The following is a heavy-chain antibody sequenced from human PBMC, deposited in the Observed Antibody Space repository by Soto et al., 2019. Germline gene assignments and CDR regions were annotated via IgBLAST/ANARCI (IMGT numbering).Heavy chain of an antibody. CDR2: ISGSGGST. J-gene: IGHJ4*02. D-gene: IGHD3-22*01. Sequence: EVQLLESGGGLVQPGGSLRLSCAASGFTFSSYAMSWVRQAPGKGLEWVSAISGSGGSTYYADSVKGRFTISRDNSKNTLYLQMNSLRADDTAVYYCAKAVDLDSSGYPYYFDYWGQGTLVTVSS. CDR1: GFTFSSYA. V-gene: IGHV3-23*01. CDR3: AKAVDLDSSGYPYYFDY.